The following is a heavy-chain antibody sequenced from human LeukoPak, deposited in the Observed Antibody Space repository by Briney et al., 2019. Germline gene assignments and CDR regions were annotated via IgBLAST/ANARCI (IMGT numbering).Heavy chain of an antibody. CDR2: IIPIFGTA. CDR1: GGTFSSYA. CDR3: ARGRWDQGPSHTGVREYYFDY. J-gene: IGHJ4*02. V-gene: IGHV1-69*05. D-gene: IGHD5-24*01. Sequence: ASVKVSCKASGGTFSSYAISWVRQAPGQGLEWMGGIIPIFGTANYAQKFQGRVTITTDESTSTAYMELGSLRSEDTAVYYCARGRWDQGPSHTGVREYYFDYWGQGTLVTVSS.